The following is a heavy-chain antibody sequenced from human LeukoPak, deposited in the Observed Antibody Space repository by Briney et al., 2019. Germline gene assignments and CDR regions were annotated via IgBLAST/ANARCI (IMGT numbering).Heavy chain of an antibody. V-gene: IGHV6-1*01. CDR3: PRAPLYDILTGYYTLDY. Sequence: SQTLSLTCAISGDSVTSNSAAWNWISQSPSRGLEWLGRTYYRSKCYNDHAVTVKSRITINTDKSKNQLTLQPDSVTGEATYWSYCPRAPLYDILTGYYTLDYWGQGTLVTVSS. J-gene: IGHJ4*02. D-gene: IGHD3-9*01. CDR2: TYYRSKCYN. CDR1: GDSVTSNSAA.